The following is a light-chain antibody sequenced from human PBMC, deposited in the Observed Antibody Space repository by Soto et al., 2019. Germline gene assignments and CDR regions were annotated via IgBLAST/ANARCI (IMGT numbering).Light chain of an antibody. CDR1: QGVSSY. V-gene: IGKV1-9*01. CDR3: QQLITSPLT. J-gene: IGKJ4*01. Sequence: IELTQSPASLSASVGDRVTIACRASQGVSSYLAWYQQKPGKDPKLLIYAASTLQSGVPSRFSGSGSGTDFTLTISSLQPEDFATYYCQQLITSPLTFGGGTKLEI. CDR2: AAS.